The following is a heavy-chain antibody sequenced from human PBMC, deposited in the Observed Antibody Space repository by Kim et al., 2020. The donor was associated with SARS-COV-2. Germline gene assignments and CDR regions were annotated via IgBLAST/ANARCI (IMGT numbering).Heavy chain of an antibody. V-gene: IGHV3-15*01. CDR1: GFTFSNAW. Sequence: GGSLRLSCAASGFTFSNAWMSWVRQAPGKGLEWVGRIKSKTDGGTTDYAAPVKGRFTISRDDSKTTLYLQMNSLKTEDTAVYYCTTDYDILTGDDYWGQGTLVTVSS. J-gene: IGHJ4*02. D-gene: IGHD3-9*01. CDR2: IKSKTDGGTT. CDR3: TTDYDILTGDDY.